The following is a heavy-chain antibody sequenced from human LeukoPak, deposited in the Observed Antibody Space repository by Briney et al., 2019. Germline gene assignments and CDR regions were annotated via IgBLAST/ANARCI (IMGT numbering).Heavy chain of an antibody. J-gene: IGHJ3*01. Sequence: GRSLRLSCAASGFIFGDYGMYWVRQAPGKGLEWVSGINWNSDRIGYADSVKGRFTISRDNAKNSLYMQMNSVRAEDTALYYCARASYYYDTSGLGAFDVWGQGTTVVVSS. CDR2: INWNSDRI. CDR3: ARASYYYDTSGLGAFDV. CDR1: GFIFGDYG. D-gene: IGHD3-22*01. V-gene: IGHV3-9*01.